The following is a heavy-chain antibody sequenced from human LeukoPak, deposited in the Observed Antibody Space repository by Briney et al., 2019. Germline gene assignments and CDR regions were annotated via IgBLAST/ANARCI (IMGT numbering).Heavy chain of an antibody. V-gene: IGHV5-51*01. D-gene: IGHD3-22*01. J-gene: IGHJ4*02. Sequence: GESLKISCKGSEYSFTSYWIGWVRQMPGKGLEWMGIIYPGDSDTRYSPSFQGQVTISADKSISTAYLQWSSLKASDTAMYYCARYYYDSSGYYYAPPDYWGQGTLVTVSS. CDR1: EYSFTSYW. CDR2: IYPGDSDT. CDR3: ARYYYDSSGYYYAPPDY.